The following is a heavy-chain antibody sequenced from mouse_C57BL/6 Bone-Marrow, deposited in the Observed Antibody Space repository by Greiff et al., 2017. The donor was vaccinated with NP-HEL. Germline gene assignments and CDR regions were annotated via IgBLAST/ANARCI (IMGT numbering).Heavy chain of an antibody. CDR1: GFSFNTYA. Sequence: EVNVVESGGGLVQPKGSLKLSCAASGFSFNTYAMNWVRQAPGKGLEWVARIRSKSNNYATYYADSVKDRFTISRDDSESMLYLQMNNLKTEDTAMYYCVRAYYSKEDYAMDYWGQGTSVTVSS. CDR3: VRAYYSKEDYAMDY. CDR2: IRSKSNNYAT. J-gene: IGHJ4*01. V-gene: IGHV10-1*01. D-gene: IGHD2-5*01.